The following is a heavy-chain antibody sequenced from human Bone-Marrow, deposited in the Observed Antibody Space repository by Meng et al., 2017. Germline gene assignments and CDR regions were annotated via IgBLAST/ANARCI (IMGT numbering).Heavy chain of an antibody. CDR2: IYYSGST. Sequence: QVQLQGSGPGLVKPSQTLSLTCTVSGGSISSGNHYWSWIRQYPGKGLEYIGYIYYSGSTYYNPSLKSRVIISVDTSKNQFSLRLNSVTAADTAVYYCASLYGDSSVWYLDLWGRGTLVTVSS. V-gene: IGHV4-31*03. D-gene: IGHD4-17*01. CDR1: GGSISSGNHY. J-gene: IGHJ2*01. CDR3: ASLYGDSSVWYLDL.